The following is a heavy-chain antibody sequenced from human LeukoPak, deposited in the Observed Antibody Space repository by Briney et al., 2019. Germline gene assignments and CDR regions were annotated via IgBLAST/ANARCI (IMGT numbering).Heavy chain of an antibody. CDR2: ISSNGGST. CDR3: VTMIVIVICFAFDI. D-gene: IGHD3-22*01. J-gene: IGHJ3*02. Sequence: PGWSLRLSCSASGFTFSSYAMHWVRQAPGKGLKYVSAISSNGGSTYYADSVKGRFTISRDNSKNTLYRKMSSLTAEDPALYYCVTMIVIVICFAFDISGQGTMVTVSP. CDR1: GFTFSSYA. V-gene: IGHV3-64D*06.